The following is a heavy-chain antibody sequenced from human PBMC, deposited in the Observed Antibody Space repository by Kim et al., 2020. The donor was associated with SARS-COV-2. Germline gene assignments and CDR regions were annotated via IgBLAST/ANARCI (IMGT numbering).Heavy chain of an antibody. CDR2: ISYDGSNK. D-gene: IGHD2-15*01. J-gene: IGHJ4*02. Sequence: GGSLRLSCAASGFTFSSYGMHWVRQAPGKGLEWVAVISYDGSNKYYADSVKGRFTISRDNSKNTLYLQMNSLRAEDTAVYYCAKDRVKPRYCSGGSCSPIGYWGQGTLVTVSS. CDR3: AKDRVKPRYCSGGSCSPIGY. CDR1: GFTFSSYG. V-gene: IGHV3-30*18.